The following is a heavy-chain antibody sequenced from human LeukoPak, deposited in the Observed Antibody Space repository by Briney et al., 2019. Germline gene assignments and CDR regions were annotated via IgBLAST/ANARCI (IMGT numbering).Heavy chain of an antibody. Sequence: ASVKVSCKASGYTFTGYYMHWVRQAPGQGLEWIGWINPSSGDTNYAQKFQGRVTMTRDTSISTAYMDLSRLKSDDTAVYYCARDWRDAFDIWGQGTMVTVSS. J-gene: IGHJ3*02. CDR2: INPSSGDT. CDR1: GYTFTGYY. CDR3: ARDWRDAFDI. D-gene: IGHD1-1*01. V-gene: IGHV1-2*02.